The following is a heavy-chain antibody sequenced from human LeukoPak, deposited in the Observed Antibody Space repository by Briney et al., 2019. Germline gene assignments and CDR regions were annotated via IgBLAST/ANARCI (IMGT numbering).Heavy chain of an antibody. CDR2: IYPGDSDT. D-gene: IGHD3-22*01. J-gene: IGHJ4*02. CDR3: ARRHSSSGYYPDY. Sequence: GESLKISCKGSGYSFTSYWIGWVRQMPGKGLEWMGVIYPGDSDTRYSPSFQGQVTISADKSISTAYLQWSSLKASDTAMYYCARRHSSSGYYPDYWGQGTLVTVSS. V-gene: IGHV5-51*01. CDR1: GYSFTSYW.